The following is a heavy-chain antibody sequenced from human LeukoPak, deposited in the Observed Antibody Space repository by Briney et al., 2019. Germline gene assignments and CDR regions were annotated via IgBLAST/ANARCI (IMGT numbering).Heavy chain of an antibody. D-gene: IGHD2-2*02. J-gene: IGHJ4*02. CDR1: GYTFTSYY. CDR2: INPSGGST. V-gene: IGHV1-46*01. Sequence: GASVKVPCKASGYTFTSYYMHWVRQAPGQGLEWMGIINPSGGSTSYAQKFQGRVTMTRDTSTSTVYMELSSLRSEDTAVYYCARDLGRWGYCSSTSCYMFDYWGQGTLVTVSS. CDR3: ARDLGRWGYCSSTSCYMFDY.